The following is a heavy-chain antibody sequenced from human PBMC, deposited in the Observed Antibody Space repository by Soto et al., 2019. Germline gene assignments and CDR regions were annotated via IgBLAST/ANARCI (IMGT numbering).Heavy chain of an antibody. Sequence: GGSLRLSCAASGFTFSSYAVSWVRQAPGKGLEWVSAISGSGGSTYYADSVKGRFTISRDNSKNTLYLQMNSLRAEDTAVYYCAKPGRHYYDSSGYPIPDAFYIWGQGTMVTVS. CDR2: ISGSGGST. D-gene: IGHD3-22*01. V-gene: IGHV3-23*01. CDR1: GFTFSSYA. CDR3: AKPGRHYYDSSGYPIPDAFYI. J-gene: IGHJ3*02.